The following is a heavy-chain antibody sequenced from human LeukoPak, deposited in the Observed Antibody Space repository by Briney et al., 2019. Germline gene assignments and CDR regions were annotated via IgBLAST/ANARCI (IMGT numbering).Heavy chain of an antibody. J-gene: IGHJ5*02. Sequence: PGGSLRLSCAASGFTLSTYNMNWVRQAPGKGLEWVSSISSSSSYLFFADSVKGRFSISRDNTKNPLSLQMNSLRAEDTAVYYCARPLMYYYGSETYFWFDPWGQGTLVTVSS. CDR1: GFTLSTYN. V-gene: IGHV3-21*01. CDR2: ISSSSSYL. CDR3: ARPLMYYYGSETYFWFDP. D-gene: IGHD3-10*01.